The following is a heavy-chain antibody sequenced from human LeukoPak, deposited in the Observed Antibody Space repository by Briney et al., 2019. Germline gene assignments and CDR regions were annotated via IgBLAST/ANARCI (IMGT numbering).Heavy chain of an antibody. CDR3: ARGLGIYGDYYFDY. V-gene: IGHV1-8*03. CDR1: GYSFTSYD. J-gene: IGHJ4*02. CDR2: MNPNSGNT. D-gene: IGHD4-17*01. Sequence: GASVKVSCKASGYSFTSYDINWVRQATGQGLEWMGWMNPNSGNTGYAQKFQGRVTITRNTSISTAYMELSSLRSEDTAVYYCARGLGIYGDYYFDYWGQGTLVTVSS.